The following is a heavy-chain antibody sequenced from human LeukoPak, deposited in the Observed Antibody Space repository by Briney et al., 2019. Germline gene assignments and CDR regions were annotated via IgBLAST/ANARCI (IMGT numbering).Heavy chain of an antibody. Sequence: SETLSLPCAVSGGSISSGGYSWSWIRQPPGKGLEWIGYIYYSGSTYYSPSLKSRVTISVDTSKNQFSLKLSSVTAEDTAVYYCARGGIVVVFDYWGQGTLVTVSS. D-gene: IGHD3-22*01. CDR3: ARGGIVVVFDY. V-gene: IGHV4-30-4*07. CDR1: GGSISSGGYS. J-gene: IGHJ4*02. CDR2: IYYSGST.